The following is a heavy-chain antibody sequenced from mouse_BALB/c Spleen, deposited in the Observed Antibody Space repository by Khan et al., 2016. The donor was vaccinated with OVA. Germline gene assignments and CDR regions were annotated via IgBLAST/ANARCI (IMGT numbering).Heavy chain of an antibody. D-gene: IGHD2-1*01. J-gene: IGHJ2*01. CDR3: TRLRTNYSFDY. CDR1: GYSFTDYN. V-gene: IGHV1-39*01. CDR2: IDPYYGDA. Sequence: VQLKESGPELDKPGASVKISCKASGYSFTDYNMNWVKQSNGKSLEWIGNIDPYYGDAHYNQKFKGKATLTVDRSSSTAYMQLKSLTSEDSAVYDCTRLRTNYSFDYWGQGTTLTVSS.